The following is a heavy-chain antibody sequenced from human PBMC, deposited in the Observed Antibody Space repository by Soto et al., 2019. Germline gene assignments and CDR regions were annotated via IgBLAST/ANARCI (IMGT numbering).Heavy chain of an antibody. CDR1: GYTFTSYF. CDR2: INPSGGST. D-gene: IGHD2-15*01. J-gene: IGHJ4*02. V-gene: IGHV1-46*03. CDR3: ARVYCSGGSCYSIDY. Sequence: ASVKVSCKASGYTFTSYFMHWVRQAPGQVLEWMGIINPSGGSTIYAQKFQGRVTMSRDTSTSTVYMELSSLRSEDTAVYYCARVYCSGGSCYSIDYWGQGTLVTVSS.